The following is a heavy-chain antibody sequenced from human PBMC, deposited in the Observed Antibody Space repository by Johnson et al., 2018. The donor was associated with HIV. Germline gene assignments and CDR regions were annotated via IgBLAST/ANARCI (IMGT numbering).Heavy chain of an antibody. CDR3: TTGATI. Sequence: VQLVESGGGLVKPGGSLRLSCAASGFTFSNAWMSWVRQAPGKGLEWVGRINSKTDGGTTDYAAPVEGRFTISRNDSKNTLYLQMESLKTEDTAVYYCTTGATIWGQGTVVTVSS. V-gene: IGHV3-15*01. J-gene: IGHJ3*02. CDR2: INSKTDGGTT. CDR1: GFTFSNAW. D-gene: IGHD4-17*01.